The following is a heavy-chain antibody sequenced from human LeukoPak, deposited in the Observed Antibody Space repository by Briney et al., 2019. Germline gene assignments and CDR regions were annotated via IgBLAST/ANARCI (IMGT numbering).Heavy chain of an antibody. CDR2: ISNSGGST. V-gene: IGHV3-23*01. CDR3: AKDLTAAASLRVDP. J-gene: IGHJ5*02. Sequence: GGSLRLSCTTSGFTFSSDAMSWVRQGPGKGLEWGSAISNSGGSTLYADSVKGRFTISRANSKNTLYLQMNSLRVEDTAIYYCAKDLTAAASLRVDPWGQGTLVTVSS. CDR1: GFTFSSDA. D-gene: IGHD6-13*01.